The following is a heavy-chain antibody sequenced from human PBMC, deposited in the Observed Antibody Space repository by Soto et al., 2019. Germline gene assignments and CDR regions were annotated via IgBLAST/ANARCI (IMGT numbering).Heavy chain of an antibody. Sequence: VQLQESGPGLVKPSGTLSLTCNVSGVSISGSNWWSWVRQSPGKGLEWIGEVYHSGGANYNPSFKSRVIMSVDKSKNQFSLQLSSVTAADTAIYYCATHVVETPKGRRGWFDPWGQGTLVTVSS. CDR2: VYHSGGA. V-gene: IGHV4-4*02. D-gene: IGHD2-21*02. J-gene: IGHJ5*02. CDR1: GVSISGSNW. CDR3: ATHVVETPKGRRGWFDP.